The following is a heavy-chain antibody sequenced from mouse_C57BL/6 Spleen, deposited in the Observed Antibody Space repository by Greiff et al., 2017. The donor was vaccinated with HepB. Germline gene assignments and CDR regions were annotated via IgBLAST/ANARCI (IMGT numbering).Heavy chain of an antibody. D-gene: IGHD2-1*01. Sequence: QVQLQQPGTELVKPGASVKLSCKASGYTFTNYWMYWVKQRPGQGLEWIGNINPSNGGTNYNEKFKSKATLTVDKSSSTAYMQLSSLTSEDSAVYYCARPDYGNYLGFDYWGQGTTLTVSS. CDR3: ARPDYGNYLGFDY. J-gene: IGHJ2*01. CDR2: INPSNGGT. CDR1: GYTFTNYW. V-gene: IGHV1-53*01.